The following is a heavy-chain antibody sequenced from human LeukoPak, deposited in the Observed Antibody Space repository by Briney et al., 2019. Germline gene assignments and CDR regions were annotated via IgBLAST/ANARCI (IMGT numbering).Heavy chain of an antibody. V-gene: IGHV1-8*03. CDR2: MNPNSGNT. CDR3: ARDRSRPATGAFDI. D-gene: IGHD1-26*01. Sequence: ASVKVSCKASGYTFTSYDINWVRQATGQGLEWMGWMNPNSGNTGYAQKFQGRVTITRNTPISTAYMELSSLRSEDTAVYYCARDRSRPATGAFDIWGQGTMVTVSS. CDR1: GYTFTSYD. J-gene: IGHJ3*02.